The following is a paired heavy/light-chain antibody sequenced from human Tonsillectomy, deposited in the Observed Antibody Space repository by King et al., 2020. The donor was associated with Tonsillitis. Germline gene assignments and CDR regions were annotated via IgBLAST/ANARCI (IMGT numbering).Heavy chain of an antibody. CDR2: LYYSGST. V-gene: IGHV4-39*01. CDR1: GSISNYY. J-gene: IGHJ6*02. CDR3: ARHPAVAWGGMDV. D-gene: IGHD6-19*01. Sequence: QLQLQESGPGLVKPSETLSLTCTVSGSISNYYWGWIRQPPGKGLEWIGSLYYSGSTYYNPSLKSRVTISVDTSKNQFSLKLSSVTAADTAVYYCARHPAVAWGGMDVWGQGTTVTVSS.
Light chain of an antibody. Sequence: DIQMTQSPSSLSASVGDRVTITCRASQSISSYLNWYQQKPGKAPKLLIYAASSLQSGVPSRFSGSGSGTDFTLTISSLQPEDFATYYCQQSYNSLMYTFGQGTKLEIK. CDR3: QQSYNSLMYT. J-gene: IGKJ2*01. CDR1: QSISSY. CDR2: AAS. V-gene: IGKV1-39*01.